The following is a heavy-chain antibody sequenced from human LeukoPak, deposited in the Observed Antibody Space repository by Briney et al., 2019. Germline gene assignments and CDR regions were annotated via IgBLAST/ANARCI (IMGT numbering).Heavy chain of an antibody. V-gene: IGHV1-2*02. CDR1: GYTFTDNY. CDR2: INPKSGGT. J-gene: IGHJ5*02. Sequence: ASVKVSCKASGYTFTDNYMHWVRQAPGQGLDWMGWINPKSGGTNYAQKFQGRVTMTRDTSITTAYMDLNSLTSDDTAVYYCAGDLAAGSWGQGTLVTVSS. D-gene: IGHD6-13*01. CDR3: AGDLAAGS.